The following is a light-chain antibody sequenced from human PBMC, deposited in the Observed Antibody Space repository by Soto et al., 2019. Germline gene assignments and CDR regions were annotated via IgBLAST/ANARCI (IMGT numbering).Light chain of an antibody. Sequence: ELVLTQSPGTMSLSPGERSTLSCRASQSVSSSYLASYQQKPGQDPRLLIYGASTRATGSPDRFCGSGSGTEFTLTISRLEPEDFAVYYCQQYGSSSWTFGQGTKVDIK. J-gene: IGKJ1*01. CDR2: GAS. CDR1: QSVSSSY. CDR3: QQYGSSSWT. V-gene: IGKV3-20*01.